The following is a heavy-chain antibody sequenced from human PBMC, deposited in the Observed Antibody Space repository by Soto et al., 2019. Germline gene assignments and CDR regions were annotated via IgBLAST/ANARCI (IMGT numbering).Heavy chain of an antibody. V-gene: IGHV1-18*01. CDR2: ISAYNGNT. J-gene: IGHJ6*02. Sequence: GASVKVSCKASGYTFTSYGISWVRQAPGQGLEWMGWISAYNGNTNYAQKLQGRVTMTTDTSTSTAYMELRSLRSDDTAVYYCARDLYYNSVGFLLPRGLSSPYYGRGVWGQGTTVTVAS. CDR3: ARDLYYNSVGFLLPRGLSSPYYGRGV. D-gene: IGHD3-22*01. CDR1: GYTFTSYG.